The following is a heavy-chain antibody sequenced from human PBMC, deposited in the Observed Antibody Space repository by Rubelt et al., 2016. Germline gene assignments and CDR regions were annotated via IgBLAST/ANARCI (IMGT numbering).Heavy chain of an antibody. CDR1: GFTFSSYA. CDR3: AKDLTGAAAGILDY. V-gene: IGHV3-23*01. D-gene: IGHD6-13*01. J-gene: IGHJ4*02. Sequence: EVQLLESGGGLVQPGGSLRLSCAASGFTFSSYAMSWVRQAPGKGLEWVSAISGSGGSTYYAYSVKGRFTISRDNSKNTRYLQMNSLRAEDTAVYYCAKDLTGAAAGILDYWGQGTLVTVSS. CDR2: ISGSGGST.